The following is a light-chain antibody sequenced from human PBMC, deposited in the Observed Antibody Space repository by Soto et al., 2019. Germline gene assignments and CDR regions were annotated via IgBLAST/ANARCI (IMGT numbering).Light chain of an antibody. Sequence: DIQMTQSPSTLSASVGDRVTITCRASQSTSTWLAWYQQRPGKTPKLLISEASKLESGVPSRFSGSGSGTEFSLTISSLQADDFANYYCQQYITHPYAFGQGTKVEIK. CDR3: QQYITHPYA. CDR2: EAS. J-gene: IGKJ1*01. CDR1: QSTSTW. V-gene: IGKV1-5*03.